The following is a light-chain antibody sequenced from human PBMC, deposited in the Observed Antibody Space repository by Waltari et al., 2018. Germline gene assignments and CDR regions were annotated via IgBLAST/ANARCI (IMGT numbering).Light chain of an antibody. V-gene: IGLV2-23*02. J-gene: IGLJ2*01. CDR1: SSDVGSYNL. Sequence: SALTPPASASGSPGQSITISCTRTSSDVGSYNLVSWYQQPPGKAPKLMIYEVSKRPSGVSKRFSGSKSGNTASLTISGLQAEDEADYYCCSYAGSSTFVFGGGTKLTVL. CDR3: CSYAGSSTFV. CDR2: EVS.